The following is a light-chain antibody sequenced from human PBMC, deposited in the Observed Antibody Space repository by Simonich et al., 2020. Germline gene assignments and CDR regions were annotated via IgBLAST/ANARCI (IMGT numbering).Light chain of an antibody. CDR1: SSDVGGYNY. J-gene: IGLJ3*02. Sequence: QSALTQPASVSGSPGQSITISCTGTSSDVGGYNYVSWSQQHPGKAPKLMIYDVSKRPSGVSNRFSGSKSGNTASLTISGLQAEDEADYYCSSDTSSSTWVFGGGTKLTVL. CDR2: DVS. CDR3: SSDTSSSTWV. V-gene: IGLV2-14*01.